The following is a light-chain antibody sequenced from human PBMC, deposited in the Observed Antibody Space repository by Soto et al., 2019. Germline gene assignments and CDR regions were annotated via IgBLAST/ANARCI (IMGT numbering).Light chain of an antibody. V-gene: IGKV1-27*01. CDR1: LPISNY. CDR3: QQGHTTPYT. J-gene: IGKJ2*01. Sequence: DIQMTQSPSSLSASVGDRVTITCRASLPISNYLAWYQQKPGKIQNXLIYAASTLQAGVPSRFSGSGSGTEFTITMSGLQPEDFATYYCQQGHTTPYTFGQGTKVDIK. CDR2: AAS.